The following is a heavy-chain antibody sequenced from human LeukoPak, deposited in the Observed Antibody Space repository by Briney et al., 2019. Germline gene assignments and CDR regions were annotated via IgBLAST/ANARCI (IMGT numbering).Heavy chain of an antibody. D-gene: IGHD2-2*01. CDR2: IYHSGNT. CDR1: GYSISSGYY. CDR3: ARRRILGYCTSASCRAYFDY. J-gene: IGHJ4*02. V-gene: IGHV4-38-2*01. Sequence: PSETLSLTCAVSGYSISSGYYWGWIRQPPGKGLEWIGSIYHSGNTYYNPSLKSRVTISLDTSKSQFSLKLSSVTAADTALYYCARRRILGYCTSASCRAYFDYWGQGALVTVSS.